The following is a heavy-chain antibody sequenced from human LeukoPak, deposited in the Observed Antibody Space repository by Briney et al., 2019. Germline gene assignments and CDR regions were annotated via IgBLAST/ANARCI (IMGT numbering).Heavy chain of an antibody. J-gene: IGHJ6*03. CDR3: ARGVKRDGYNFFRVAYYMDV. Sequence: ASVKVSCKASGYTFTSYDINWVRQATGQGLEWMGWMNPNSGNTGYAQKFQGRVTMTRNTSISTAYMELSSLRSEDTAVYYCARGVKRDGYNFFRVAYYMDVWGKGTTVTVSS. D-gene: IGHD5-24*01. CDR1: GYTFTSYD. V-gene: IGHV1-8*01. CDR2: MNPNSGNT.